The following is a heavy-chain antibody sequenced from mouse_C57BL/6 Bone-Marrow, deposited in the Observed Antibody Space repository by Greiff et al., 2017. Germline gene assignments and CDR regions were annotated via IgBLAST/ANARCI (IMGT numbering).Heavy chain of an antibody. Sequence: DVKLVESGGGLVQPGGSLKLSCAASGFTFSDYYMYWVRQTPEKRLEWVAYISNGGGSTYYPDTVKGRFTISRDNAKNTLYLQMSRLKSEDTAMYYCARLGSITTVVAYYFDYWGQGTTLTVSS. CDR3: ARLGSITTVVAYYFDY. CDR1: GFTFSDYY. V-gene: IGHV5-12*01. CDR2: ISNGGGST. J-gene: IGHJ2*01. D-gene: IGHD1-1*01.